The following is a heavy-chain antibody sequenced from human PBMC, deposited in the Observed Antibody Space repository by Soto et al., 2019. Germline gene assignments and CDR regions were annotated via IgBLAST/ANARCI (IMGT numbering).Heavy chain of an antibody. CDR2: IIPIFGTA. J-gene: IGHJ4*02. CDR3: AGEEDSGWYDGGDY. V-gene: IGHV1-69*01. Sequence: QVQLVQSGAEVKKPGSSVKVSCKASGGTFSSYAISWVRQAPGQGLEWMGGIIPIFGTANYAQKFQGRVTITADECTSTADMELSSLRSEDTAVYSCAGEEDSGWYDGGDYWGQGTLVTVSS. D-gene: IGHD6-19*01. CDR1: GGTFSSYA.